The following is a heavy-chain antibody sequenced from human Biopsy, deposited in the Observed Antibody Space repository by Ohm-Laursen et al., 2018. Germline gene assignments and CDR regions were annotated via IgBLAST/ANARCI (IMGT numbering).Heavy chain of an antibody. D-gene: IGHD2-15*01. J-gene: IGHJ4*02. CDR2: IIPLIGLT. CDR1: GGTSSNFA. V-gene: IGHV1-69*04. CDR3: ARGCNGDNCGVDF. Sequence: GSSVKVSCKASGGTSSNFAINWVRQAPGQGLECMGRIIPLIGLTNYAQKFQGRVTITADKFTNTVYMELSSLRSDDTAVYFCARGCNGDNCGVDFWGQGTLVTVSS.